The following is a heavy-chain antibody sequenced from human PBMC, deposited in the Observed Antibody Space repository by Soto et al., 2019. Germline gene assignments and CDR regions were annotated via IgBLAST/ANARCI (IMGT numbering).Heavy chain of an antibody. Sequence: EVQLLESGGGLVQPGGSLRLSCAASGFTFSSYAMSWVRQAPGKGLEWVSAISGSGGSTYYADSVKGRFTISRDNYKNTLYLQMNSLRDEDTAVYYCEKEKGYSSSWFEFDYWGQGTLVTVSS. D-gene: IGHD6-13*01. J-gene: IGHJ4*02. CDR2: ISGSGGST. V-gene: IGHV3-23*01. CDR3: EKEKGYSSSWFEFDY. CDR1: GFTFSSYA.